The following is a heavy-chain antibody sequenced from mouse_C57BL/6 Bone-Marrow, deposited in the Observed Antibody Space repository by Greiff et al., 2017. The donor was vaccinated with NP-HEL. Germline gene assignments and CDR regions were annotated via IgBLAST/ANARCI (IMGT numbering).Heavy chain of an antibody. J-gene: IGHJ2*01. CDR2: IYPRSGNT. CDR1: GYTFTSYG. CDR3: ATLITTVVATGDY. Sequence: VKVVESGAELARPGASVKLSCKASGYTFTSYGISWVKQRTGQGLEWIGEIYPRSGNTYYNEKFKGKATLTADKSSSTAYMELRSLTSEDSAVYFCATLITTVVATGDYWGQGTTLTVSS. D-gene: IGHD1-1*01. V-gene: IGHV1-81*01.